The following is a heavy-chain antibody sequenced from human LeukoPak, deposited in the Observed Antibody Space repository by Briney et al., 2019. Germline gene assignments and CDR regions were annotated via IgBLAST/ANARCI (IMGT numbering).Heavy chain of an antibody. CDR2: IYYSGSKST. V-gene: IGHV4-59*01. CDR3: ARDLGDFDYGDYGWFDP. J-gene: IGHJ5*02. Sequence: SETLSLTCTVSGGSISGYYWSWIRQSPGRGLEWIGYIYYSGSKSTNYYPSLQSRITMSVDTSKNQLSLKLSSVTAADTAVYYCARDLGDFDYGDYGWFDPWGHGTLVTVSS. CDR1: GGSISGYY. D-gene: IGHD4-17*01.